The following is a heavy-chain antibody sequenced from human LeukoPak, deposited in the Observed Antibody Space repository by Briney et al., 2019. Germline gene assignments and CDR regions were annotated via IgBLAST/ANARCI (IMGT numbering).Heavy chain of an antibody. D-gene: IGHD1-26*01. J-gene: IGHJ4*02. CDR1: GGSFSGYY. V-gene: IGHV4-34*01. CDR3: ARDRGSQPFIDY. Sequence: SETLSLICAVYGGSFSGYYWSWIRQPPGKGLEWIGEINHSGSTNYNPSLKSRVTISVDTSKNQFSLKLSSVTAADTAVYYCARDRGSQPFIDYWGQGTLVTVSS. CDR2: INHSGST.